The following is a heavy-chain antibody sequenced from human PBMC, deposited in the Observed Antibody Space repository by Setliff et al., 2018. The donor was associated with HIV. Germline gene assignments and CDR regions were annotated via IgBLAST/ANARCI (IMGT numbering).Heavy chain of an antibody. CDR1: GDSISSSSYY. D-gene: IGHD2-15*01. CDR3: AIHILDIVVAVGATISGDFDI. J-gene: IGHJ3*02. Sequence: SETLSLTCTVSGDSISSSSYYWGWIRQPPGEGLEWIGSIYYSGSTYYNPSLKSLVSISIDTSKNQLSLRLSSVIATDTAVYYCAIHILDIVVAVGATISGDFDIWGQGTMVTVSS. CDR2: IYYSGST. V-gene: IGHV4-39*01.